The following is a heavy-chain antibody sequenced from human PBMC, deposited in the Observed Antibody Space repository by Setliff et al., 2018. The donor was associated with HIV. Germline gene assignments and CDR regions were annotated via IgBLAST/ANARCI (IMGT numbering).Heavy chain of an antibody. J-gene: IGHJ6*02. CDR1: GGSISSGGYY. CDR3: ARNKYNWNYYYYYGMDV. D-gene: IGHD1-7*01. Sequence: PSETLSLTCTVSGGSISSGGYYWSWIRQHPGKGLEWIGYIYYSGSTYCNPSLKSRVTISVDTSKNQFSLKLSSVTAADTAVYYCARNKYNWNYYYYYGMDVWGQGTTVTVSS. V-gene: IGHV4-31*03. CDR2: IYYSGST.